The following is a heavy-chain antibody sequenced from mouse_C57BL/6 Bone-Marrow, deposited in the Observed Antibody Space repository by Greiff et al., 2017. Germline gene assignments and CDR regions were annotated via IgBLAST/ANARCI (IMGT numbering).Heavy chain of an antibody. CDR2: ISDGGSYT. CDR1: GFTFSSYA. D-gene: IGHD2-4*01. CDR3: ARGGDDYDVPFAY. J-gene: IGHJ3*01. V-gene: IGHV5-4*01. Sequence: EVQGVESGGGLVKPGGSLKLSCAASGFTFSSYAMSWVRQTPEKRLEWVATISDGGSYTYYPDNVKGRFTISRDNAKNNLYLQMSHLKSEDTAMYYCARGGDDYDVPFAYWGQGTLVTVSA.